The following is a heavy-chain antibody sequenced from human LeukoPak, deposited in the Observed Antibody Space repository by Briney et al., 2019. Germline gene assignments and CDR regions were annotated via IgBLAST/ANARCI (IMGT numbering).Heavy chain of an antibody. J-gene: IGHJ4*02. CDR1: GGSISSSSYY. V-gene: IGHV4-39*01. CDR2: IYYSGST. Sequence: SETLSLTCTVSGGSISSSSYYWGWIRQPPGKGLEWIGSIYYSGSTYYNPSLKSRVTISVDTSKNQFSLKLSSVTAADTAVYYCARATTMVRGLRNWGQGTLVTVSS. D-gene: IGHD3-10*01. CDR3: ARATTMVRGLRN.